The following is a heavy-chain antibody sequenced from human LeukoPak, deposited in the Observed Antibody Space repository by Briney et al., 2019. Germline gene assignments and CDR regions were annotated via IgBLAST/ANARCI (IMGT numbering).Heavy chain of an antibody. CDR3: ARGANYYDTSGPRVDY. D-gene: IGHD3-22*01. V-gene: IGHV3-7*01. CDR2: IHPDGSVK. Sequence: PGGSLRLSCLGTGLAFKNYWMTWVRQAPGKGLEWVANIHPDGSVKNYVDAVRGRFTISRDNAKNSLYLQLDNLRADDTAVYYCARGANYYDTSGPRVDYWGQGTLVTVSS. J-gene: IGHJ4*02. CDR1: GLAFKNYW.